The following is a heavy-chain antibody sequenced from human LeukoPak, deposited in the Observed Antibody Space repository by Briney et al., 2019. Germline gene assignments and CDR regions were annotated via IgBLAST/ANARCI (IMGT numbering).Heavy chain of an antibody. CDR1: GFTLIDYN. CDR2: IQFDGTTE. Sequence: PGGSLRLSCGASGFTLIDYNMHWVRQAPGKGLEYVAFIQFDGTTEYYTDSVKGRFTMSRDKSKNTLYLQMNSLRGGDTAVYYCARDCDTSGHYGWFDPWGQGTLVTVSS. D-gene: IGHD3-22*01. CDR3: ARDCDTSGHYGWFDP. J-gene: IGHJ5*02. V-gene: IGHV3-30*02.